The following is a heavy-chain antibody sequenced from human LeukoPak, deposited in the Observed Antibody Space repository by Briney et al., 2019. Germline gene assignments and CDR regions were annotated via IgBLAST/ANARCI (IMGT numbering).Heavy chain of an antibody. CDR1: GFTFDDYA. CDR3: AKDLAMVVTLYYYYMDV. V-gene: IGHV3-43*02. J-gene: IGHJ6*03. CDR2: ISGDGGST. Sequence: GSLSLSCAASGFTFDDYAMHWVRQAPGKGLEWVSLISGDGGSTYYADSVKGRFTISRDNSKNSLYLQMNSLRTEDTALYYCAKDLAMVVTLYYYYMDVWGKGTTVTVSS. D-gene: IGHD4-23*01.